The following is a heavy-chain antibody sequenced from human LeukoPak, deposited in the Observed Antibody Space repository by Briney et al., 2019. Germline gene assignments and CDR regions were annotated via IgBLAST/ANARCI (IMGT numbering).Heavy chain of an antibody. CDR1: GFTFSSYS. J-gene: IGHJ4*02. CDR2: ISSSSSYI. CDR3: ARAYGVTWPSSGY. Sequence: GGSLRLSCAASGFTFSSYSMNWVRQAPGKGLEWVSSISSSSSYIYYADSVKGRFTISRDNTKNSLYLQMNSLRAEDTAVYYCARAYGVTWPSSGYWGQGTLVTVSS. V-gene: IGHV3-21*01. D-gene: IGHD4-17*01.